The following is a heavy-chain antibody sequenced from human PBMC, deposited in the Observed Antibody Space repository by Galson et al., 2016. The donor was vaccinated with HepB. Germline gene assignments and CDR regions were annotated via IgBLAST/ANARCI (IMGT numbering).Heavy chain of an antibody. CDR1: GFTFSSYS. CDR3: TRGYSNSWYDY. V-gene: IGHV3-21*01. Sequence: SLRLSCAASGFTFSSYSMNWVRQAPGKGLEWVASISDLSNYIHYADSLKGRFTISRDDAKKALYLQMNSLRADDTAVYYCTRGYSNSWYDYWGQGTLVSVSS. CDR2: ISDLSNYI. J-gene: IGHJ4*02. D-gene: IGHD6-13*01.